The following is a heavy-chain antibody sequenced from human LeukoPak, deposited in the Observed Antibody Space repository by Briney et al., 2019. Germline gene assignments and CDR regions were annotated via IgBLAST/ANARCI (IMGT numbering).Heavy chain of an antibody. CDR2: IWYDGSHK. V-gene: IGHV3-33*01. D-gene: IGHD3-10*01. Sequence: PGGSLRLSCAACGFTFSSYGMQWVRQAPAKGLEWVAVIWYDGSHKCNAYTGKGRFTISRDNSKNTLHLQMNSLRAEDTAVYYCARELLLWFGELSGDSDYWGQGTLVTVSS. CDR3: ARELLLWFGELSGDSDY. J-gene: IGHJ4*02. CDR1: GFTFSSYG.